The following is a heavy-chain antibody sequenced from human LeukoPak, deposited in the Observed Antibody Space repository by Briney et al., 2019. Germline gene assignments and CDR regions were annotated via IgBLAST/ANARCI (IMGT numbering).Heavy chain of an antibody. V-gene: IGHV1-69*13. Sequence: GASVKVSCKASGYTFTSYGISWVRQAPGQGLEWMGGIIPIFGTANYAQKFQGRVTITADESTSTAYMELSSLRSEDTAVYYCARSGRGEKYSSGYWFWFDPWGQGTLVTASS. D-gene: IGHD3-22*01. J-gene: IGHJ5*02. CDR1: GYTFTSYG. CDR3: ARSGRGEKYSSGYWFWFDP. CDR2: IIPIFGTA.